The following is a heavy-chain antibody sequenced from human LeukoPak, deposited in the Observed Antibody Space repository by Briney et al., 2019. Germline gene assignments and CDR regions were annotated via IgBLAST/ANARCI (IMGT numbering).Heavy chain of an antibody. D-gene: IGHD3-10*01. V-gene: IGHV3-23*01. J-gene: IGHJ4*03. CDR1: GITLSNYG. CDR3: AKRGIVIRAVIIIGFHKEAYYFDY. Sequence: GGSLRLSCVVSGITLSNYGMSWVRQAPGKGLEWVSGISERGGSTNYADSVKGRFIISRDTSKNTVYLQMNSLRVEDTAVYFCAKRGIVIRAVIIIGFHKEAYYFDYWGQGTVITVSS. CDR2: ISERGGST.